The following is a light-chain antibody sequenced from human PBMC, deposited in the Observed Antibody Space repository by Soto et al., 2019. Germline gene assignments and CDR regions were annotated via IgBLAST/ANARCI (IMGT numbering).Light chain of an antibody. J-gene: IGLJ2*01. Sequence: QSALTQPRSVSGSPGQSVTISCTGTSSDVGGYNYVSWYQQHPGKAPKLIVYDVTKRPSGVPDRFSGSKSGYTASLTISGLQAEDEADYYCCSYAGSSSKVFGGGTKLTVL. V-gene: IGLV2-11*01. CDR3: CSYAGSSSKV. CDR1: SSDVGGYNY. CDR2: DVT.